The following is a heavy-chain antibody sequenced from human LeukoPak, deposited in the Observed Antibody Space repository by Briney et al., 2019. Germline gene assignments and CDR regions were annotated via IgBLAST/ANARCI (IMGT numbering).Heavy chain of an antibody. Sequence: SETLSLTCTVSGGSISSYYWSWIRQPPGKGLEWIGSIYYSGSTYYNPSLKSRVTISVDTSKNQFSLKLSSVTAADTAVYYCARAPPDLGWFDPWGQGTLVTVSS. CDR2: IYYSGST. D-gene: IGHD1-14*01. V-gene: IGHV4-39*07. J-gene: IGHJ5*02. CDR3: ARAPPDLGWFDP. CDR1: GGSISSYY.